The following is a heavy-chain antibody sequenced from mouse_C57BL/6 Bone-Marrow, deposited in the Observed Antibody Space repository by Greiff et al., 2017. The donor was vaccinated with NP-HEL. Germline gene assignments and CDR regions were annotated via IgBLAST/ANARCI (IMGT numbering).Heavy chain of an antibody. CDR1: GFTFSDYG. Sequence: DVQLVESGGGLVKPGGSLKLSCAASGFTFSDYGMHWVRQAPEKGLEWVAYISSGSSTIYYADTVKGRFTISRDNAKNTLFLQMTSLRSEDTAMYYCARGRLRPSFYAMDYWGQGTSVTVSS. D-gene: IGHD2-4*01. CDR3: ARGRLRPSFYAMDY. V-gene: IGHV5-17*01. J-gene: IGHJ4*01. CDR2: ISSGSSTI.